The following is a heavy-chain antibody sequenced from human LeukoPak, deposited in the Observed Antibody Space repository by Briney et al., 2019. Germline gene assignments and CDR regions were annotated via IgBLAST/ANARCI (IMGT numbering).Heavy chain of an antibody. CDR1: GFTFGSYG. J-gene: IGHJ4*02. CDR3: ATDYDIKALDY. V-gene: IGHV3-30*03. CDR2: ISYDGSNK. D-gene: IGHD3-9*01. Sequence: GGSLRLSCAASGFTFGSYGMHWVRQAPGKGLEWVAVISYDGSNKYYADSVKGRFTISRDNSKNTLYLQMNSLRAEDTAVYYCATDYDIKALDYWGQGTLVTVSS.